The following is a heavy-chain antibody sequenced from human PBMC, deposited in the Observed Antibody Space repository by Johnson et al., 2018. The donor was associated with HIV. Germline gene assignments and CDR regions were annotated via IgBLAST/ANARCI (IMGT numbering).Heavy chain of an antibody. CDR2: IKQDGSEK. V-gene: IGHV3-7*02. Sequence: EVQLVESGRGVVQPGGSLRLSCAASGFTFSSYWMSWVRQAPGKGLEWVANIKQDGSEKYYVDSVKGRFTISRDNAKNSLYLQMNNLRAEDTALYYCATADDSPAEIWGQGTMVTVSS. J-gene: IGHJ3*02. CDR1: GFTFSSYW. D-gene: IGHD6-25*01. CDR3: ATADDSPAEI.